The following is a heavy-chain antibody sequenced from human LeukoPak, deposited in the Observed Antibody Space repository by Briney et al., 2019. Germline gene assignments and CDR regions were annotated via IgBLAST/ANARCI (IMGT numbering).Heavy chain of an antibody. CDR1: EFIFKKYA. CDR3: ARVYYSGSYDYWYFDL. CDR2: INHSGST. D-gene: IGHD1-26*01. V-gene: IGHV4-34*01. Sequence: TAGGSLRLSCAVSEFIFKKYAMNWVRQPPGKGLEWIGEINHSGSTNYNPSLKSRVTISVDTSKNQFSLKLSSVTAADTAVYYCARVYYSGSYDYWYFDLWGRGTLVTVSS. J-gene: IGHJ2*01.